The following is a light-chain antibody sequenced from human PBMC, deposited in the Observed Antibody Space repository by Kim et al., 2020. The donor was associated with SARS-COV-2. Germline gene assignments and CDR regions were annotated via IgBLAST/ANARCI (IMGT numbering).Light chain of an antibody. V-gene: IGLV3-1*01. Sequence: SYELTQPPSVSVSPGQTASITCSGDRLGDKYACWYQQKPGQSPVVVIYQDNKRPSGIPERFSGSNSGNTATLTISGTQAMDEADYYCQAWDSSLGVFGTGTKVTVL. CDR1: RLGDKY. CDR3: QAWDSSLGV. J-gene: IGLJ1*01. CDR2: QDN.